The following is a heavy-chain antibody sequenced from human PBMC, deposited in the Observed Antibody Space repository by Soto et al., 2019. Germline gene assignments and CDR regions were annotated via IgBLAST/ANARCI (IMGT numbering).Heavy chain of an antibody. CDR3: ARDNYDSSGRYLAEYFHH. J-gene: IGHJ1*01. V-gene: IGHV1-18*04. Sequence: ASVKVSCKASGYSFTTHGISWVRRAPGHGLEWMGWISAYNGDTHYVQRFQGRLTMTTDTSTSTAYMELRSLTSDDTAVYYCARDNYDSSGRYLAEYFHHWGQGTLVTVSS. CDR1: GYSFTTHG. D-gene: IGHD3-22*01. CDR2: ISAYNGDT.